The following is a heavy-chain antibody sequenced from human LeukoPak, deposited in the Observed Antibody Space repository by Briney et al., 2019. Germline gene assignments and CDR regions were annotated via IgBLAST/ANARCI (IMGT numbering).Heavy chain of an antibody. D-gene: IGHD2-2*01. V-gene: IGHV3-30*03. J-gene: IGHJ4*02. CDR2: ISYDGSNK. CDR1: GFTFSSYG. Sequence: GGSLRLSCAASGFTFSSYGMHWVRQAPGKGLEWVAVISYDGSNKYYADSAKGRFTISRDNSKNTLYLQMNSLRAEDTAVYYCAREGGRYCSSTSCYPMAFDYWGQGTLVTVSS. CDR3: AREGGRYCSSTSCYPMAFDY.